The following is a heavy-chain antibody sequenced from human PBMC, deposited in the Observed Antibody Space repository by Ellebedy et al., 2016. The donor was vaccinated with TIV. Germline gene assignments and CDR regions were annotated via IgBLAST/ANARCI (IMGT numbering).Heavy chain of an antibody. V-gene: IGHV4-59*01. CDR2: IYYSGST. D-gene: IGHD4-17*01. Sequence: MPSETLSLTCTVSGGSISSYYWSWIRQPPGTGLGWIGYIYYSGSTNYNPSLKSRVTISVDTSKNQFSLKLSSVTAADPAVYYCAIYGDWGSFDYWGQGTLVTVSS. J-gene: IGHJ4*02. CDR3: AIYGDWGSFDY. CDR1: GGSISSYY.